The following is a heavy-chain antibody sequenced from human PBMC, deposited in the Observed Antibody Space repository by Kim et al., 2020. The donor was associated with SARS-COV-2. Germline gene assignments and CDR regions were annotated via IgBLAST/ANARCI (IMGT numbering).Heavy chain of an antibody. J-gene: IGHJ4*02. Sequence: SETLSLTCTVSGGSISSGGYYWSWIRQHPGKGLEWIGYIYYSGSTYYNPSLKSRVTISVDTSKNQFSLKLSSVTAADTAVYYCARDKDEGAAARLGIFDYWGQGTLVTVSS. CDR1: GGSISSGGYY. CDR3: ARDKDEGAAARLGIFDY. CDR2: IYYSGST. D-gene: IGHD6-6*01. V-gene: IGHV4-31*03.